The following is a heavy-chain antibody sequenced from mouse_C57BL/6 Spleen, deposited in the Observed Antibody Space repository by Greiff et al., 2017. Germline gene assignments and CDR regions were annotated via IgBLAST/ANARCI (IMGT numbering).Heavy chain of an antibody. CDR3: ARRDYGYGDWYYAMDY. V-gene: IGHV1-19*01. D-gene: IGHD2-2*01. Sequence: EVMLVESGPVLVKPGASVKMSCKASGYTFTDYYMNWVKQSHGKSLEWIGVISPYNGGTSYNQKFTGKATLTVDKSSSTAYMELNSLTSEDSAVYYCARRDYGYGDWYYAMDYWGQGPSVPVSS. J-gene: IGHJ4*01. CDR2: ISPYNGGT. CDR1: GYTFTDYY.